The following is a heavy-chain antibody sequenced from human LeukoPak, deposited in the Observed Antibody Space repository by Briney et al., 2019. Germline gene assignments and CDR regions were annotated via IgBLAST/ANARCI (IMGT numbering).Heavy chain of an antibody. CDR3: ARVAHYYGSGSYSRWVDP. V-gene: IGHV1-69*05. CDR1: GGTFSSYA. Sequence: SVKVSCKASGGTFSSYAISWVRQAPGQGLEWRGGIIPIFGTANYAQKFQGRVTMTRDMSTSTVYMELSSLRSEDTAVYYCARVAHYYGSGSYSRWVDPWGQGTLVTVSS. CDR2: IIPIFGTA. J-gene: IGHJ5*02. D-gene: IGHD3-10*01.